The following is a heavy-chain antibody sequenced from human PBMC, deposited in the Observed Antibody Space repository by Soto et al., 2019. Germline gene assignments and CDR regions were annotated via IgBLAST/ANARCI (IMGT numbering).Heavy chain of an antibody. CDR3: ARGLAGTLADY. CDR2: ISSNGGST. D-gene: IGHD6-13*01. CDR1: GFTFSSYA. J-gene: IGHJ4*02. Sequence: EVQLVESGGGLVQPGGSVRLSCAASGFTFSSYAKHWVRQAPGKGLEYVSAISSNGGSTYYANSVKGRFTISRDNSKNTLYLQMGSLRAEDMAVYYCARGLAGTLADYWGQGTLVTVSS. V-gene: IGHV3-64*01.